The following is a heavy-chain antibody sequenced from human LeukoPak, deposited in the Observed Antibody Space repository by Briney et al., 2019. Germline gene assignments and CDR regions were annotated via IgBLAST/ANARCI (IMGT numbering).Heavy chain of an antibody. CDR2: ISGSGGST. CDR1: GFTFSSYG. V-gene: IGHV3-23*01. D-gene: IGHD2-15*01. CDR3: AKAPVTTCSGAYCYPFDY. J-gene: IGHJ4*02. Sequence: GGSLRLSCAASGFTFSSYGMSWVRQAPGKGLEWVSAISGSGGSTYYADSVKGRFTISRDNSKNTLYLQMNSLRAEDTAVYYCAKAPVTTCSGAYCYPFDYWGQGTLVTVSS.